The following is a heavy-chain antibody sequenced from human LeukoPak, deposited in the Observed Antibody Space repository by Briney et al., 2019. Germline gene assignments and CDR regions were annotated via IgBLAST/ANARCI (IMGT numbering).Heavy chain of an antibody. D-gene: IGHD5-12*01. CDR2: IYTSGSI. CDR1: GGSISSYS. Sequence: SETLSLTCIVSGGSISSYSWTWIRQPPGKGLEWIGYIYTSGSIDYNPSLKSRVTMSVDTPKNQFSLKLSSVTAADTAVYYCARDSSGYSDRPRREYWGQGTLVTVSS. J-gene: IGHJ4*02. CDR3: ARDSSGYSDRPRREY. V-gene: IGHV4-4*09.